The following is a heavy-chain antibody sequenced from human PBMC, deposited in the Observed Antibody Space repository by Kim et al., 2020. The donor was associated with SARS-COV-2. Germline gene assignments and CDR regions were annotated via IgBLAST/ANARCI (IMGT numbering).Heavy chain of an antibody. D-gene: IGHD2-2*01. CDR2: IYSGGST. CDR1: GFTVSSNY. J-gene: IGHJ4*02. Sequence: GGSLRLSCAASGFTVSSNYMSWVRQAPGKGLEWVSVIYSGGSTYYADSVKGRFTISRDNSKNTLYLQMNSLRAEDTAVYYCARGVVVPAASFGFDYWGQGTLVTVSS. V-gene: IGHV3-66*02. CDR3: ARGVVVPAASFGFDY.